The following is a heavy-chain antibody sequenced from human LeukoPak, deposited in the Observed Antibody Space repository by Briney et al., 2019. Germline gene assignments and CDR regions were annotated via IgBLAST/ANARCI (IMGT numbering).Heavy chain of an antibody. CDR3: ARGVRGTGYSSSWFCDY. V-gene: IGHV3-33*01. D-gene: IGHD6-13*01. CDR2: IWYDGSNK. CDR1: GFTFSSYG. Sequence: PGRSLRLSCAASGFTFSSYGMHWVRQAPGKGLEWVAVIWYDGSNKYYADSVKGRFTISRDNSKNTLYLQMNSLRAEDTAVYYCARGVRGTGYSSSWFCDYWGQGTLVTVSS. J-gene: IGHJ4*02.